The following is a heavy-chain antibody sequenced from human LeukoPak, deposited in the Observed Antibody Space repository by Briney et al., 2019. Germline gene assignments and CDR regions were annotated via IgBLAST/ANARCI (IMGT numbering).Heavy chain of an antibody. J-gene: IGHJ4*02. Sequence: PSETLSLTCTVSGGSISSYYWSWIRQPPGKGLEWIGCIYDSGSTNYNPSLKSRVTISVDTSKNQFSLKLSSVTAADTAVYYCARGRSSGWYIINYFDYWGQGTLATVSS. V-gene: IGHV4-59*01. CDR1: GGSISSYY. CDR2: IYDSGST. D-gene: IGHD6-19*01. CDR3: ARGRSSGWYIINYFDY.